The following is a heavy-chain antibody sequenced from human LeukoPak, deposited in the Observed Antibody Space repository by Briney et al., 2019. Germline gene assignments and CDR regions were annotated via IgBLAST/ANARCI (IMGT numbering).Heavy chain of an antibody. CDR3: ASPRDVAVVVGATAGYFDL. CDR2: IFRGGKT. CDR1: GASINDGDW. Sequence: SGTLSLTCAVSGASINDGDWWTWVRQPPGKGLEWIGEIFRGGKTNYNPSLKGRVTMSLDTSNNRFSLEVTSVTAADTAVYYCASPRDVAVVVGATAGYFDLWGRGTLVTVSS. D-gene: IGHD2-15*01. J-gene: IGHJ2*01. V-gene: IGHV4-4*02.